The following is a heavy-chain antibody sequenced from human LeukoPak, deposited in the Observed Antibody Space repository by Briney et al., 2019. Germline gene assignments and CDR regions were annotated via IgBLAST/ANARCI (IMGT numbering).Heavy chain of an antibody. CDR2: ISAYNGNT. V-gene: IGHV1-18*01. CDR3: ARVLYAVTRSRYDY. D-gene: IGHD4-17*01. Sequence: GASVKVSCKASGYTFTSYGISWVRQAPGQGLEWMGWISAYNGNTNYAQKLKGRVTMTTDTSTSTAYMELRSLRSDDTAVYYCARVLYAVTRSRYDYWGQGTLVTVSS. J-gene: IGHJ4*02. CDR1: GYTFTSYG.